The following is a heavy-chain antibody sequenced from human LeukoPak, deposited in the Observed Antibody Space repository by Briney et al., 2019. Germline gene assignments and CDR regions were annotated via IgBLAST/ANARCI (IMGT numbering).Heavy chain of an antibody. J-gene: IGHJ4*02. CDR2: IIPIFGTA. D-gene: IGHD6-6*01. Sequence: ASVKVSCKASGGTFSSYAISWVRQAPGQGLEWMGGIIPIFGTANYAQKFQGRVTITTDESTSTAYMELSSLRSEDTAVYYCARDYKIPYSSSSESFYYFDYWGQGTLVTVSS. V-gene: IGHV1-69*05. CDR1: GGTFSSYA. CDR3: ARDYKIPYSSSSESFYYFDY.